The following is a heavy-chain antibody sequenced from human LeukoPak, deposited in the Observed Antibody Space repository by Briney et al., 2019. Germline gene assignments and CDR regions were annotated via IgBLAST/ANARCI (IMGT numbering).Heavy chain of an antibody. CDR2: IYHSGST. D-gene: IGHD3-16*02. Sequence: PSETLSLTCAVSGGSISSGGYSWSWIRQPPGKGLEWIGYIYHSGSTYYNPSLKSRVTISVDRSKNQFSLKLSSVTAADTAVYYCARSRYYDYVWGSYRVGYYYYGMDVWGQGTTVTVSS. CDR1: GGSISSGGYS. J-gene: IGHJ6*02. CDR3: ARSRYYDYVWGSYRVGYYYYGMDV. V-gene: IGHV4-30-2*01.